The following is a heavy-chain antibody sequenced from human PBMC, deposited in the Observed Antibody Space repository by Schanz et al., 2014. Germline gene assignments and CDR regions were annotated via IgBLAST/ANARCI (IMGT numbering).Heavy chain of an antibody. V-gene: IGHV1-46*01. D-gene: IGHD2-21*01. CDR3: ARDRLECGAECYSVEVFEI. J-gene: IGHJ4*02. CDR1: GYTFTSDS. Sequence: QVQLVQSGGEVKTPGASVKVSCKASGYTFTSDSMHWVRQAPGQGLEWMGMINPSGGSTTYAQKFQGRVTMTRDTSTSTVYMELSGLRSEDTAVYYCARDRLECGAECYSVEVFEIWGQGTLXIVSS. CDR2: INPSGGST.